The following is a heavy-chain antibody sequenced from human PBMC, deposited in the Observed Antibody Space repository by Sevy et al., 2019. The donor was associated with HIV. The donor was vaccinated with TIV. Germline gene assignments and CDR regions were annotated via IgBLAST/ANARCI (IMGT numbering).Heavy chain of an antibody. D-gene: IGHD2-15*01. J-gene: IGHJ2*01. V-gene: IGHV3-23*01. CDR2: ISGSGGST. Sequence: GGSLRLSCAASGFTFSNYAMSWVRQAPGKGLEWVSGISGSGGSTYYADSVKGRFTISRDNSKNTPYLQMSSLRAEDTAVYYSARNPGYCSGGTCYWYFDLWGRGTLVTVSS. CDR3: ARNPGYCSGGTCYWYFDL. CDR1: GFTFSNYA.